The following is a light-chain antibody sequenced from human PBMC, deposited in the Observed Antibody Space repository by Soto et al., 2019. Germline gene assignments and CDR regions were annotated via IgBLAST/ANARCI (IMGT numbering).Light chain of an antibody. Sequence: QSVLTQPASVSGSPGQSITISCTGTNSDVGAFEYVSWYQQHPGKAPKILIYEVSNRPSGVSNRFSGSKSGNTASLTISGLQAADEADYFCKSYAGSNTYVFGSGTKVTVL. CDR3: KSYAGSNTYV. CDR2: EVS. V-gene: IGLV2-14*01. CDR1: NSDVGAFEY. J-gene: IGLJ1*01.